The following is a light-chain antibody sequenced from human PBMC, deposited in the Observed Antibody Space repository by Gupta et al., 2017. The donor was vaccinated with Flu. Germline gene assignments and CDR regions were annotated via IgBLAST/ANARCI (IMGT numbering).Light chain of an antibody. CDR3: QQGYSTPWT. J-gene: IGKJ1*01. V-gene: IGKV1-39*01. CDR2: SAS. CDR1: QSSTNY. Sequence: DIQMSQSPSCLSAFVGDRVTITCRASQSSTNYLNWYQQKPGKAPNLLIYSASNLESGVPSRFRGSGSGSDFTLTISRLQREDFATYFCQQGYSTPWTFGQGTKVEI.